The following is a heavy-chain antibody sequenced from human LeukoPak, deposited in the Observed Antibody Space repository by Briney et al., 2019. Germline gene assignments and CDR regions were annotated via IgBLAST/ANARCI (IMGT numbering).Heavy chain of an antibody. Sequence: GGSLRLSCAASGFTFSNAWMSWVRQAPGKGLEWVGRIKSKTDGGTTDYAAPVKGRFTISRDDSKNTLYLQMNSLKTEDTAVYYCTTNDYGDYGEYFQHWGQGTLVTVSS. V-gene: IGHV3-15*01. D-gene: IGHD4-17*01. CDR3: TTNDYGDYGEYFQH. CDR2: IKSKTDGGTT. CDR1: GFTFSNAW. J-gene: IGHJ1*01.